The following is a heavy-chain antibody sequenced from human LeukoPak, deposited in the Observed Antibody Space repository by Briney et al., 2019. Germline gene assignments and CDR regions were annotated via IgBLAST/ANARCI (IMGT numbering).Heavy chain of an antibody. Sequence: SETLSLTCTVSGGSISSYYWSWIRQPAGKGLEWIGRIYTSGSTNYNPSLKSRVTMSVDTSKNQFSLKLSSVTAADTAVYYCAREVATTYYYGSGSLSYGMDVWGQGTTVTVSS. D-gene: IGHD3-10*01. V-gene: IGHV4-4*07. CDR2: IYTSGST. CDR3: AREVATTYYYGSGSLSYGMDV. CDR1: GGSISSYY. J-gene: IGHJ6*02.